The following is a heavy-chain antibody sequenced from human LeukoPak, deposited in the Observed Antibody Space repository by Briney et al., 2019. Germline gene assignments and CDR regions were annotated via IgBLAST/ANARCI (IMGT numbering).Heavy chain of an antibody. V-gene: IGHV3-33*01. CDR2: IWSDGTHK. J-gene: IGHJ5*02. D-gene: IGHD6-19*01. Sequence: GNSLRLSCSASGFTFITHGMHWVRRAPGKGLEWVAFIWSDGTHKFYADSVEGRFTISRDNSKNTVYLQMNSLRVDDTSVYFCARDPPDSGWAFWSWGQGTLVTVSS. CDR3: ARDPPDSGWAFWS. CDR1: GFTFITHG.